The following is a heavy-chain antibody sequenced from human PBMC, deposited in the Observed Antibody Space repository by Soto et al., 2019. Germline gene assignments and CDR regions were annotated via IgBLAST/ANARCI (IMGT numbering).Heavy chain of an antibody. D-gene: IGHD3-22*01. Sequence: GSLRLSCAASGFTFSSYGMHWVRQAPGKGLEWVAVISYDGSNKYYADSVKGRFTISRDNSKNTLYLQMNSLRAEDTAVYYCAKEMGQYYYDSSGYFDYWGQGTLVTVSS. V-gene: IGHV3-30*18. CDR3: AKEMGQYYYDSSGYFDY. CDR1: GFTFSSYG. J-gene: IGHJ4*02. CDR2: ISYDGSNK.